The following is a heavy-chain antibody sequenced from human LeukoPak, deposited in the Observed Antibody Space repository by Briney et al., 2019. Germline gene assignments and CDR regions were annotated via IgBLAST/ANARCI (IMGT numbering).Heavy chain of an antibody. V-gene: IGHV4-34*01. CDR3: ARSGQTTVAYLD. J-gene: IGHJ4*02. D-gene: IGHD4-11*01. CDR2: INRSGST. Sequence: SETLSLTCAVNGGSFSAYNWSWIRQPPGKGLEWIGEINRSGSTNYNPSLKSRVAISVDTSKTQFSLKLTSATAADTAVYYCARSGQTTVAYLDWGQGSLVTVSS. CDR1: GGSFSAYN.